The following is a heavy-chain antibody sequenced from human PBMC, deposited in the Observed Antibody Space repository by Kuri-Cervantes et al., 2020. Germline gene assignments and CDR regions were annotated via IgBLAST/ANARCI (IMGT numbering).Heavy chain of an antibody. CDR1: GGSISSSSYY. D-gene: IGHD2-2*01. CDR2: IYYSGST. Sequence: GSLRLSCTVSGGSISSSSYYWGWIRQPPGKGLGWIGSIYYSGSTYYNPSLKSRVTISVDTSKNQFSLKLSSVTAADTAVYYCAREVFVVVPAARVVFDYWGQGTLVTVSS. V-gene: IGHV4-39*01. CDR3: AREVFVVVPAARVVFDY. J-gene: IGHJ4*02.